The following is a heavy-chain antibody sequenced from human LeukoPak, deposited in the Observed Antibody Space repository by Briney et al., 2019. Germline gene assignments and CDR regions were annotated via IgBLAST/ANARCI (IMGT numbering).Heavy chain of an antibody. Sequence: GASVKVSCKASGYTFTTYGLSWVRQAPGQGLEWMGGIIPIFGTANYAQEFQGRVTITADESTSTAYMELSSLRSEDTAVYYCARDKWELRNYYYMDVWGKGTTVTISS. D-gene: IGHD1-26*01. CDR1: GYTFTTYG. CDR3: ARDKWELRNYYYMDV. J-gene: IGHJ6*03. V-gene: IGHV1-69*13. CDR2: IIPIFGTA.